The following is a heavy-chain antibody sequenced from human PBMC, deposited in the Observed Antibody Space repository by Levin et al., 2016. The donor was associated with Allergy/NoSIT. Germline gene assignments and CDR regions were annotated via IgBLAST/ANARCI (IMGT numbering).Heavy chain of an antibody. J-gene: IGHJ4*02. V-gene: IGHV3-48*01. CDR1: GFTFTNYS. Sequence: GESLKISCAASGFTFTNYSMNWVRQAPGKGLEWVSYISDTSSTMYYADSVKGRFTISRDNAKNSLYLQMNSLRAEDTAVYYCARANSGVYYYDGRGYFDYWGQGTLVTVSS. CDR3: ARANSGVYYYDGRGYFDY. D-gene: IGHD3-22*01. CDR2: ISDTSSTM.